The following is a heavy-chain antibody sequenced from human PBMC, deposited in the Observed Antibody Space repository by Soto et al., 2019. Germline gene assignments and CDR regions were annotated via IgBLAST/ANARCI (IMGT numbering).Heavy chain of an antibody. CDR2: IKQDGNDK. Sequence: PGGSLRLSCAASGFTFSSYWMSWVRQVPGKGLEWVANIKQDGNDKYYVDSVKGRFTISRDNAKNSLYLQMNSLRAEDTAVYYCARDGSPFDGWSGPYNWFDPWGQG. D-gene: IGHD3-3*01. J-gene: IGHJ5*02. CDR3: ARDGSPFDGWSGPYNWFDP. CDR1: GFTFSSYW. V-gene: IGHV3-7*05.